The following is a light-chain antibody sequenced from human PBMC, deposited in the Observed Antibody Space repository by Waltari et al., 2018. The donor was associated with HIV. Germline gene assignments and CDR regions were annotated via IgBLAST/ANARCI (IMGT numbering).Light chain of an antibody. CDR2: EVI. CDR3: CSYAGTYTYVL. CDR1: RRDLGGYDP. Sequence: QSALTQPRSVSGSHGQSVTISCTANRRDLGGYDPVPWYLQHPGKVPKLIIYEVIKRPSGVPDRFSGSKSGNTASLTISGLQTEDEADYFCCSYAGTYTYVLFGGGTKLTVL. V-gene: IGLV2-11*01. J-gene: IGLJ3*02.